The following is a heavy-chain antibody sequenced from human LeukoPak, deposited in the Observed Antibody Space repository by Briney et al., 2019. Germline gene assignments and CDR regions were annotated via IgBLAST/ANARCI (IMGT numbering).Heavy chain of an antibody. Sequence: TGGSLRLSCAASGFSLSSYAMHWVRQAPGKGVEWVAIISYDGTKEYYGDSVKGRFTISRDNSKNTVYLQMNSLRAEDTAVYYCARGGHIVVVTSGVLAEYFQHWGQGTLVTVSS. V-gene: IGHV3-30-3*01. CDR3: ARGGHIVVVTSGVLAEYFQH. CDR1: GFSLSSYA. CDR2: ISYDGTKE. D-gene: IGHD2-21*02. J-gene: IGHJ1*01.